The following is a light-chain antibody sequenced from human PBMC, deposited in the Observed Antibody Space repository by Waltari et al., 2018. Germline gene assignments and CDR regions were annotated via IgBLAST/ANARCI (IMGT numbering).Light chain of an antibody. Sequence: QSVLTHPPSVSGAPGQRVTISCTGGSSNIGAGYDVYGYQQLPGTAPKLLIYGNSNRPSGVPDRFSGSKSGTSASLAITGLQAEDEADYYCQSYDSSLSGVVFGGGTKLTVL. J-gene: IGLJ2*01. CDR2: GNS. V-gene: IGLV1-40*01. CDR1: SSNIGAGYD. CDR3: QSYDSSLSGVV.